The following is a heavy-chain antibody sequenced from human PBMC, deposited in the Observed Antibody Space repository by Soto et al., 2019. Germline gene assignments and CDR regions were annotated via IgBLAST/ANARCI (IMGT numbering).Heavy chain of an antibody. Sequence: EVQLVESGGGLVQPGGSLRLSCAASGFTVSSNYMSWVRQAPGKGLEWVSVIYSGGSTYYADSVNGRFTISRHNSKNTLYLQMSSLRAEDTAVYYCARGDSSSWYGGYFDYWGQGTLVTVSS. J-gene: IGHJ4*02. CDR1: GFTVSSNY. CDR2: IYSGGST. CDR3: ARGDSSSWYGGYFDY. D-gene: IGHD6-13*01. V-gene: IGHV3-53*04.